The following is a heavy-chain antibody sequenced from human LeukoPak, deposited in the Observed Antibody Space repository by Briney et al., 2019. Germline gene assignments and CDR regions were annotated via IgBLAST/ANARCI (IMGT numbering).Heavy chain of an antibody. D-gene: IGHD3-9*01. CDR1: GYSISSGYY. J-gene: IGHJ5*02. V-gene: IGHV4-38-2*02. Sequence: SETLSLTCTVSGYSISSGYYWGWIRRPPGKGLEWIGSIYHSGSTYYNPSLKSRVTISVDTSKNQFSLKLSSVTAADTAVYYCARDRYLRSYNWFDPWGQGTLVTVSS. CDR3: ARDRYLRSYNWFDP. CDR2: IYHSGST.